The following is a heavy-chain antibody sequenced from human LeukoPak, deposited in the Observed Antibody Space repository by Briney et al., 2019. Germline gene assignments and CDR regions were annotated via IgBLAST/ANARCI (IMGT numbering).Heavy chain of an antibody. V-gene: IGHV3-53*01. Sequence: GGSLRLSCAASGFTFSSYCMSWVRQAPGKGLEWVSVIYSGGSTYYADSVKGRFTISRDNSKNTLYLQMNSLRAEDTAVYYCARVFWASKRYFDYWGQGTLVTVSS. CDR1: GFTFSSYC. D-gene: IGHD2/OR15-2a*01. J-gene: IGHJ4*02. CDR3: ARVFWASKRYFDY. CDR2: IYSGGST.